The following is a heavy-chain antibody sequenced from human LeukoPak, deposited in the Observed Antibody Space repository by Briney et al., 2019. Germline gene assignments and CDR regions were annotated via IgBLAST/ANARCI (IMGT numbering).Heavy chain of an antibody. CDR1: GFTFSSYS. V-gene: IGHV3-30*02. Sequence: GGSLRLSCAASGFTFSSYSMNWVRQAPGKGLEWVAFIRYDGSNKYYADSVKGRFTISRDNSKNTLYLQMNSLRAEDTAVYYCAKDPGYSYGTSFDYWGQGTLVTVSS. CDR2: IRYDGSNK. J-gene: IGHJ4*02. D-gene: IGHD5-18*01. CDR3: AKDPGYSYGTSFDY.